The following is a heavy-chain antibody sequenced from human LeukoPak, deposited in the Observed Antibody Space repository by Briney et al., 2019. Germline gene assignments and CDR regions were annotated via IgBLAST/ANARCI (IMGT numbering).Heavy chain of an antibody. CDR2: INTNTGNP. CDR1: GYTFTSYA. D-gene: IGHD6-13*01. CDR3: ARDLGQQLVGDYYYYYYMDV. Sequence: ASVKVSCKASGYTFTSYAMNWVRQAPGQGLEWMGWINTNTGNPTYAQGFTGRFVFSLDTSVSTAYLQIGSLKAEDTAVYYCARDLGQQLVGDYYYYYYMDVWGKGTTVTVSS. J-gene: IGHJ6*03. V-gene: IGHV7-4-1*01.